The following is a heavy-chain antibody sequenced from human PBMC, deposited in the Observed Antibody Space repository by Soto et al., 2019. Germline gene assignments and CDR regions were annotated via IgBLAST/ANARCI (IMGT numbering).Heavy chain of an antibody. CDR1: GFTVSNNY. Sequence: EVQLVESGGGLIQPGGSLRLSCAVSGFTVSNNYMSWVRQAPGKGLEGVSVIYSGGYTAYGDSVKGRFTISRDNSKNTLFLQRNRRGAAASAVYSGASLRGGGGYWGQGTLVTVSS. V-gene: IGHV3-53*01. CDR2: IYSGGYT. J-gene: IGHJ4*02. CDR3: ASLRGGGGY. D-gene: IGHD3-10*01.